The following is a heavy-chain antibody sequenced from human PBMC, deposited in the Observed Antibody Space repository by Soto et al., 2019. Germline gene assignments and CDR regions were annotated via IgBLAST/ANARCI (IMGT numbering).Heavy chain of an antibody. CDR1: GFTFSNYA. CDR3: ARERSGGNSGYYLDY. Sequence: QVQLVESGGGVVQPGRSLRLSCEASGFTFSNYAMNWARQDPGKGLEWVTVISSDGNNKYYADSVKGRFTISRDNSKNTLYLQVISLRSEDTAVYYCARERSGGNSGYYLDYWGQGTLVTVSS. D-gene: IGHD2-15*01. V-gene: IGHV3-30-3*01. CDR2: ISSDGNNK. J-gene: IGHJ4*02.